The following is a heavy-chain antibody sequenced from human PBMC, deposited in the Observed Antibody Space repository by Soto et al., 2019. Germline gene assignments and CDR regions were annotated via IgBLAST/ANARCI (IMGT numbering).Heavy chain of an antibody. D-gene: IGHD6-19*01. Sequence: ASVKVSCKASGYTFTGYYMHWVRQAPGQGLEWMGWINPNSGGTNYAQKFQGRVTMTRDTSISTAYMELSRLRSDDTAVYYCAREAHYSSGWYGRGSYIWFGPWGPRPLVAVSS. CDR2: INPNSGGT. CDR1: GYTFTGYY. J-gene: IGHJ5*02. V-gene: IGHV1-2*02. CDR3: AREAHYSSGWYGRGSYIWFGP.